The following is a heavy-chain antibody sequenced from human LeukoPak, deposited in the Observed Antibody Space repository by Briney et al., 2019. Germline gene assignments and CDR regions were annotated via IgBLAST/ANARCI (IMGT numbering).Heavy chain of an antibody. CDR1: GFTFSSYA. CDR2: SRNKANSYTT. D-gene: IGHD3-22*01. J-gene: IGHJ4*02. V-gene: IGHV3-72*01. Sequence: GGSLRLSCAASGFTFSSYAMTWVRQAPGGGLEWVGRSRNKANSYTTEYAASAKGRFTILRDDSKNSVYLQMNSLKTEDTAVYYCARSDSSGYLSDYWGQGTLVTVSS. CDR3: ARSDSSGYLSDY.